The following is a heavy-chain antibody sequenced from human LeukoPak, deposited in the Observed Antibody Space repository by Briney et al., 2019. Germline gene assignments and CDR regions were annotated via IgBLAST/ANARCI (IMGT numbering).Heavy chain of an antibody. Sequence: PSETLSLTCTVSGGSISSYYWSWIRQPPGKGLEWIGYIYYSGSTNFNPSLKSRVTISVDTSKNQFSLKLISVTAADTAVYYCAREGTAGTNLNWFDPWDQGTLVTVSS. CDR3: AREGTAGTNLNWFDP. CDR2: IYYSGST. J-gene: IGHJ5*02. CDR1: GGSISSYY. V-gene: IGHV4-59*01. D-gene: IGHD1-1*01.